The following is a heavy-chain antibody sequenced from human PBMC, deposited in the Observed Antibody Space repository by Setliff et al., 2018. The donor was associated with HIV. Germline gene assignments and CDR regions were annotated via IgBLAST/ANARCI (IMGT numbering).Heavy chain of an antibody. Sequence: SETLSLTCTVSGGSISSSSYYWGWIRQPPGKGLEWIGSIHYSGSTYYNPSLKTRVTISVDTSKNQFSLKLSSVTAADTAVYYCASLTTDRFLEWLFVYWGQGALVTVSS. CDR3: ASLTTDRFLEWLFVY. D-gene: IGHD3-3*01. J-gene: IGHJ4*02. V-gene: IGHV4-39*01. CDR2: IHYSGST. CDR1: GGSISSSSYY.